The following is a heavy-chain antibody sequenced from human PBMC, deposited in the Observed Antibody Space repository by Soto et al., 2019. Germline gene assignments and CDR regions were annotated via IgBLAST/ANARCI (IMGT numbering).Heavy chain of an antibody. CDR2: INPNGGAT. CDR3: ARESGGATATLDYYYFYMDV. V-gene: IGHV1-2*02. Sequence: ASVKVSCKTSGDSFNDYYVHWVRQAPGQGLEWMGWINPNGGATKYAQKFQGRVTVTRDTSIRTVYMELSSLRSDDTAVYYCARESGGATATLDYYYFYMDVWGKGTTVTVSS. J-gene: IGHJ6*03. CDR1: GDSFNDYY. D-gene: IGHD5-12*01.